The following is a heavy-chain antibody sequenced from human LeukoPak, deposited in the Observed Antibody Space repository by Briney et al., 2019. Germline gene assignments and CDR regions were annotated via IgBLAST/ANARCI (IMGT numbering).Heavy chain of an antibody. J-gene: IGHJ4*02. V-gene: IGHV4-59*01. CDR3: AGGWAYSSGWYEGSNDY. D-gene: IGHD6-19*01. Sequence: SETLSLTCAVYGGSFSGYYWSWIRQPPGKGLEWIGYIYYSGSTNYNPSLKSRVTMSVDTSKNQFSLKLSSVTAADTAVYYCAGGWAYSSGWYEGSNDYWGQGTLVTVSS. CDR2: IYYSGST. CDR1: GGSFSGYY.